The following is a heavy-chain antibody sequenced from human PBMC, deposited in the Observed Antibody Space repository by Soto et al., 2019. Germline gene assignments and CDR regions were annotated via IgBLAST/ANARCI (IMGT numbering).Heavy chain of an antibody. Sequence: QVTLKESGPTLVKPTQTLTLTCTFSGFSLTTNGVGVGWIRQPPGKALEWLALIYWDDSKEYSPSLNSRLTITKDTSRNQVVLTMTNMDPVDTATYYCAKKGGGVYLLSDWGQGTLVTVSS. D-gene: IGHD4-17*01. J-gene: IGHJ4*02. V-gene: IGHV2-5*02. CDR3: AKKGGGVYLLSD. CDR1: GFSLTTNGVG. CDR2: IYWDDSK.